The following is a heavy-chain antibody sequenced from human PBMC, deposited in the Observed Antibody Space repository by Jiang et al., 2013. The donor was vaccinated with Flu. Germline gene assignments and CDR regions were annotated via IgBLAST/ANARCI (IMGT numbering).Heavy chain of an antibody. D-gene: IGHD3-16*01. CDR2: IYYSGST. CDR1: GGSISSSSYY. Sequence: LLKPSETLSLTCTVSGGSISSSSYYWGWIRQPPGKGLEWIGSIYYSGSTYYNPSLKSRVTISVDTSKNQFSLKLSSVTAADTAVYYCARHLLPYTEFDYWGQGTLVTVSS. CDR3: ARHLLPYTEFDY. J-gene: IGHJ4*02. V-gene: IGHV4-39*01.